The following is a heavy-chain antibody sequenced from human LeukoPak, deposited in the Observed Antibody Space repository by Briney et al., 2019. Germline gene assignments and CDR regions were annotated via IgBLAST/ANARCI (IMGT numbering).Heavy chain of an antibody. J-gene: IGHJ4*02. CDR3: AKESPSAYSYYFDY. Sequence: PGGSLRLSCAASGFTFSSYAMSRVRQAPGKGLEWVSDISASGSSTYSAGSVRGRFTISRDNSKNTLYLQMYSLRAEDTAVYYCAKESPSAYSYYFDYWGQGTLVTVSS. V-gene: IGHV3-23*01. CDR2: ISASGSST. CDR1: GFTFSSYA. D-gene: IGHD4/OR15-4a*01.